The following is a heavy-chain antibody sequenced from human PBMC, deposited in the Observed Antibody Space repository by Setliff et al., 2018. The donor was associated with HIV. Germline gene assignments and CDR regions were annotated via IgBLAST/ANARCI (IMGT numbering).Heavy chain of an antibody. D-gene: IGHD3-10*01. CDR1: GYTFTGHF. V-gene: IGHV1-2*02. CDR2: INPNSGAT. Sequence: ASVKVSCKTAGYTFTGHFIHWMRQAPGQGLAWMGWINPNSGATDYAWRFEDRVTMTSDTSIRTVYMELSSLRSDDTAVYYCARDTAIGWYGESKMSDFWGQGTMVTVSS. CDR3: ARDTAIGWYGESKMSDF. J-gene: IGHJ3*01.